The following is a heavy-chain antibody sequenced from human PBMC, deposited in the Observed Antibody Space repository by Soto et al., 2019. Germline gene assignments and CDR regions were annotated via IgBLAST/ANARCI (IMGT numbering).Heavy chain of an antibody. D-gene: IGHD3-16*01. CDR3: ASGGNGVXP. Sequence: PSETLSLTCNVSGGSISNYYWTWVRQSPEKGLEWIGYMYYNGNINYNPSLKSRVTISIDTSKNQFSLTLKSVTAADTAVYYCASGGNGVXPWGQGGLVT. CDR2: MYYNGNI. J-gene: IGHJ5*02. V-gene: IGHV4-59*01. CDR1: GGSISNYY.